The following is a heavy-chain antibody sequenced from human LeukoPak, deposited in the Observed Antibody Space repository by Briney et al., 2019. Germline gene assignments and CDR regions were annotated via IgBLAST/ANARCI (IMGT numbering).Heavy chain of an antibody. Sequence: ASVKVSCKVSGYTLTELSIHWVRQAPGKGLERMGGFDPEDAERIHAQRLQGRVTMTEDPSTDTAYMELSGLRSEDTAVYYCATDKRQYNILTAYFKAEYFQYWGQGTLVTVSA. J-gene: IGHJ1*01. CDR3: ATDKRQYNILTAYFKAEYFQY. V-gene: IGHV1-24*01. CDR2: FDPEDAER. CDR1: GYTLTELS. D-gene: IGHD3-9*01.